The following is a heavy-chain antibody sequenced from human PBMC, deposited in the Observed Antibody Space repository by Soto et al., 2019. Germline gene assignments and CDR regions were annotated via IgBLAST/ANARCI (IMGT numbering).Heavy chain of an antibody. CDR1: GYTFTTYP. V-gene: IGHV1-3*01. Sequence: ASVKVSCKASGYTFTTYPMHWVRQAPGQRLEWMGWINAGNGNTKYSQKFQGRVTITRDTSASTAYMELSSLRSEDTAVYYCARDLDSGNPGYDFWSGYYPDQNDAFDIWGQGTMVTVSS. J-gene: IGHJ3*02. CDR3: ARDLDSGNPGYDFWSGYYPDQNDAFDI. CDR2: INAGNGNT. D-gene: IGHD3-3*01.